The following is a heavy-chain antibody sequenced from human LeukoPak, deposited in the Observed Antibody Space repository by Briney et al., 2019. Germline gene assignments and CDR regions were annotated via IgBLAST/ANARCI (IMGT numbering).Heavy chain of an antibody. CDR3: VKDGLAFCGGDCYSYFDY. Sequence: GGSLRLSCAASGFTFSSHAIHWVRQAPGKGLEWVSVISGSGDSTYNADSVKGRFSISRDNSKNTVSLQMSSLRAEDTALYYCVKDGLAFCGGDCYSYFDYWGQGTLVTVSS. CDR1: GFTFSSHA. CDR2: ISGSGDST. J-gene: IGHJ4*02. D-gene: IGHD2-21*02. V-gene: IGHV3-23*01.